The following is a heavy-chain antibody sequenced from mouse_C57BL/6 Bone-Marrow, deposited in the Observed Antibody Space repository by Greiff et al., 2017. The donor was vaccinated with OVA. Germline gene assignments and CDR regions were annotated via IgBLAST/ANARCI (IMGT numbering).Heavy chain of an antibody. CDR3: AAGVYAMDY. V-gene: IGHV1-82*01. CDR1: GYAFSSSW. J-gene: IGHJ4*01. CDR2: IYPGDGDT. Sequence: VKLMESGPELVKPGASVKISCKASGYAFSSSWMNWVKQRPGKGLEWIGRIYPGDGDTNYNGKFKGQATLTADKSSSTAYMQLSSLTSEDSAVYIGAAGVYAMDYWGQGTSVTVSS.